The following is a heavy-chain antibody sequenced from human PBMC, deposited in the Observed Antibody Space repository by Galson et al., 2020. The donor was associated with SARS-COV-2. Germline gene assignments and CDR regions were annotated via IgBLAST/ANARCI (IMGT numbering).Heavy chain of an antibody. J-gene: IGHJ5*02. CDR1: GFSFSNFP. Sequence: GESLKISCAVSGFSFSNFPMHWVRQAPGKGLEWVAVISSDGSDKYFADSVKGRFTISRDISKNTLYLQMNGLRTEDTGVYFCARESSDGIGAAPTWYNWFDPWGQGTLVTVSS. D-gene: IGHD6-13*01. V-gene: IGHV3-30*04. CDR3: ARESSDGIGAAPTWYNWFDP. CDR2: ISSDGSDK.